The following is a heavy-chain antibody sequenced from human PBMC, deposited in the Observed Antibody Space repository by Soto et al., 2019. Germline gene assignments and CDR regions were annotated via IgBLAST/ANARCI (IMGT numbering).Heavy chain of an antibody. Sequence: SETLSLTCAVYGGSFSGYYWSWIRQPPGQGLEWIGEINHSGSTNYNPSLKSRVTISVDTSKNQFSLKLSSVTAADTAVYYCARGKLSDYVWGSYRYHFDYWGQGTVVTVSS. J-gene: IGHJ4*02. CDR3: ARGKLSDYVWGSYRYHFDY. V-gene: IGHV4-34*01. CDR1: GGSFSGYY. D-gene: IGHD3-16*02. CDR2: INHSGST.